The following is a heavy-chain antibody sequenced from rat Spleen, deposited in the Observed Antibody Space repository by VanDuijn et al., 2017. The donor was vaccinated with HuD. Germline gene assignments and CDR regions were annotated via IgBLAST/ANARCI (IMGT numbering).Heavy chain of an antibody. J-gene: IGHJ2*01. D-gene: IGHD1-2*01. CDR2: ISSSGGRT. CDR3: AKEGLYSSLDY. CDR1: GFTFSDYD. V-gene: IGHV5-20*01. Sequence: EVQLVESGGGLVQPGRSLKLSCVASGFTFSDYDMAWVRQAPTKGLEWVASISSSGGRTYYRDSVKGRFTISRDSAKSTLYLQMASLRSEDTATYYCAKEGLYSSLDYWGQGVMVTVSS.